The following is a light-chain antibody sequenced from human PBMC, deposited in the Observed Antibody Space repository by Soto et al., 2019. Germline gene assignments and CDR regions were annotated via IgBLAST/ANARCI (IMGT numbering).Light chain of an antibody. CDR3: SSYTGSSTYVV. V-gene: IGLV2-14*01. Sequence: QSALTQPASVSGSPGQSITISCTGTSSDVGGYNYVSWYQQHPGKAPKLMIYDVNNRPSGVSNRFSGSKSGNTASLTISGLQAEDEADYYRSSYTGSSTYVVFGGGTKLTVL. J-gene: IGLJ2*01. CDR1: SSDVGGYNY. CDR2: DVN.